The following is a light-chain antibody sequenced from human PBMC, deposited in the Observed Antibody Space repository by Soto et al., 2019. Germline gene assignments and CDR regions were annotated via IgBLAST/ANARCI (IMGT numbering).Light chain of an antibody. Sequence: DIQMTHSPSTLSASVGDRVAMTGRASQSISSWLAWYQQKPGKAPKLLIFAASSLQSGVPSRFSGSRSGPDFTLTISSLQPEDFATYYCQQSYSSPPTFGQGTKVDIK. CDR3: QQSYSSPPT. V-gene: IGKV1-39*01. CDR1: QSISSW. CDR2: AAS. J-gene: IGKJ1*01.